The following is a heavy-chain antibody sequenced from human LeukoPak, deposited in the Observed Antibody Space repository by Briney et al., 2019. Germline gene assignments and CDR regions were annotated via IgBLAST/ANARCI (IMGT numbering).Heavy chain of an antibody. CDR1: GFTVSSNS. CDR2: IYSSVT. Sequence: PGGSLRLSCTVSGFTVSSNSMSWVRQAPGKGLEWVSFIYSSVTHYSDSVKGRFTISRDNAKNSLYLQMNSLRTEDMALYYCAKGGGGRLIYYYYMDVWGKGTTVTVSS. V-gene: IGHV3-53*05. J-gene: IGHJ6*03. D-gene: IGHD3-16*01. CDR3: AKGGGGRLIYYYYMDV.